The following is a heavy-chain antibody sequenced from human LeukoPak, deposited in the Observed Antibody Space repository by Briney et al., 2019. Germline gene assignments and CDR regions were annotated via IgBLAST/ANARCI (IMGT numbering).Heavy chain of an antibody. CDR1: QYNFTSYY. CDR2: INPSGGST. Sequence: ASVKVSCKASQYNFTSYYIHWVRQAPGQGLEWMGIINPSGGSTSYAQKFQGRVTITADESTSTAYMELSSLRSEDTAVYYCARLGKTYCSSTSCYSSDAFDIWGQGTMVTVSS. V-gene: IGHV1-46*01. D-gene: IGHD2-2*02. J-gene: IGHJ3*02. CDR3: ARLGKTYCSSTSCYSSDAFDI.